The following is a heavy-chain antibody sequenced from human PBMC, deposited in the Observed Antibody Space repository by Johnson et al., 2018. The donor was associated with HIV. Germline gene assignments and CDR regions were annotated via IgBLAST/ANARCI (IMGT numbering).Heavy chain of an antibody. V-gene: IGHV3-30*02. D-gene: IGHD5-24*01. J-gene: IGHJ3*02. CDR3: AKDGRDDLRAFDI. Sequence: LEWVAFIRYDGSNKYYEDSVKGRFTVSRDNSKNTLYLQMNGLGPEDTAVYYCAKDGRDDLRAFDIWGQGPMVTVSS. CDR2: IRYDGSNK.